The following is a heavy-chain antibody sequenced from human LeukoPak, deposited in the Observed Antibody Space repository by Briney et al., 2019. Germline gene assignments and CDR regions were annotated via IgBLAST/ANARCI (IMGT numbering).Heavy chain of an antibody. CDR2: INCNGGST. CDR1: GFTFRSYW. V-gene: IGHV3-74*01. Sequence: GGSLRLSRAASGFTFRSYWMHWVRQAPGKGVVGVSRINCNGGSTSYADSVRGRVTISRDNAKNTLNLQMTSVRDEDTAVYYCARDRLGEFDYWGQGTLVAVSS. CDR3: ARDRLGEFDY. J-gene: IGHJ4*02. D-gene: IGHD3-16*01.